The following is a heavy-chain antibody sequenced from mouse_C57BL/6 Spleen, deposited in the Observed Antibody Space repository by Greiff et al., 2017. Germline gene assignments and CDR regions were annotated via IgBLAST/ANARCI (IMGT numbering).Heavy chain of an antibody. D-gene: IGHD2-4*01. CDR3: ARERDYDTVDY. Sequence: LQQSGAELVRPGASVKMSCKASGYTFTSYNMHWVKQTPRQGLEWIGAIYPGNGDTSYNQKVKGKATLTENKSSSTAYLQLSSLTSEDSAVYFCARERDYDTVDYWGQGTTLTVSS. CDR2: IYPGNGDT. CDR1: GYTFTSYN. J-gene: IGHJ2*01. V-gene: IGHV1-12*01.